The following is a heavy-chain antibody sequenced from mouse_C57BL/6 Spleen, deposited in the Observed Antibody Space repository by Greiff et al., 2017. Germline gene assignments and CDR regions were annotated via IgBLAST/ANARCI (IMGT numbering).Heavy chain of an antibody. D-gene: IGHD2-4*01. CDR2: IDPSDSYT. J-gene: IGHJ3*01. CDR3: GLYDDYGWFAY. V-gene: IGHV1-59*01. CDR1: GYTFTSYW. Sequence: QVQLQQSGAELVRPGTSVKLSCKASGYTFTSYWMHWVKQRPGQGLEWIGVIDPSDSYTNYNQKFKGKATLTVDTSSSTAYMQLSSLTSEDAAVYYCGLYDDYGWFAYWGQGTLVTVSA.